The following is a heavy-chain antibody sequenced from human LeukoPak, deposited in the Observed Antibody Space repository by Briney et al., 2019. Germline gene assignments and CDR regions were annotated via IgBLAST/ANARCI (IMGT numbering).Heavy chain of an antibody. Sequence: GGSLRLSCAASGFTFSSYGMHWVRQAPGKGLEWVAVIWYDGSSKYYADSVKGRFTISRDNSKNTLYLQMNSLRAEDTAVYYCARLASYGYDFDYWGQGTLVTVSS. CDR2: IWYDGSSK. V-gene: IGHV3-33*01. CDR3: ARLASYGYDFDY. D-gene: IGHD5-18*01. CDR1: GFTFSSYG. J-gene: IGHJ4*02.